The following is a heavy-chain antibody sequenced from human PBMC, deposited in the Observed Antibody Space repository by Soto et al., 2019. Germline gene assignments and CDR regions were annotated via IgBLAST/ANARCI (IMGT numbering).Heavy chain of an antibody. CDR2: ISSSSSTI. CDR1: GFTFSSYS. D-gene: IGHD2-2*01. Sequence: ESGGGLVQPGGSLRLSCAASGFTFSSYSMNWVRQAPGKGLEWVSYISSSSSTIYYADSVKGRFTISRDNAKNSLYLQMNSLRDEDTAVYYCAREGVVVVPAVPYYYYYGMDVWGQGTTVTVSS. CDR3: AREGVVVVPAVPYYYYYGMDV. J-gene: IGHJ6*02. V-gene: IGHV3-48*02.